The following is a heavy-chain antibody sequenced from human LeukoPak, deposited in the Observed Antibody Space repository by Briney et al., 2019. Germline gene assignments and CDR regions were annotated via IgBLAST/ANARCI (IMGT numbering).Heavy chain of an antibody. Sequence: QLGGSLRLSCAASGFTFSTYDMTWVRQAPGKGLEWVSGISGSGSSTFYAESVKGRFTISRENSKKTLYLQMNSLRADDTAVYYCAKEVTYGSGPPGYYGMDVWGQGTTVTVSS. D-gene: IGHD3-10*01. J-gene: IGHJ6*02. CDR3: AKEVTYGSGPPGYYGMDV. V-gene: IGHV3-23*01. CDR2: ISGSGSST. CDR1: GFTFSTYD.